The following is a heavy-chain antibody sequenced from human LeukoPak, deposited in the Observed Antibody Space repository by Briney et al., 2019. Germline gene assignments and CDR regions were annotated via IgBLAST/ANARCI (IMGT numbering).Heavy chain of an antibody. J-gene: IGHJ4*02. CDR3: AGVGGDTARPDHDY. V-gene: IGHV4-59*12. CDR2: VYYNGAT. D-gene: IGHD6-6*01. CDR1: GDSITTYY. Sequence: KPSETLSLTCTVSGDSITTYYWSWIRQPPGKGLEWIGHVYYNGATNYNPSLKSRVTISIDTSRNQFSLKLSSVTAADTAVYYCAGVGGDTARPDHDYWGQGTLVTVSS.